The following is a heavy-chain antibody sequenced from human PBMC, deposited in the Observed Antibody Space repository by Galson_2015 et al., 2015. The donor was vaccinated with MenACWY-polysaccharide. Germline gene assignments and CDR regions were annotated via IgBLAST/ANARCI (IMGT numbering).Heavy chain of an antibody. CDR3: ARLRGSMAARIWFDP. CDR1: GGSLNTYY. CDR2: INKSGTT. J-gene: IGHJ5*02. D-gene: IGHD6-6*01. V-gene: IGHV4-59*01. Sequence: LSLTCTVSGGSLNTYYWAWIRQSPGKGLEWIGHINKSGTTAYNSSLKTRVTMSADTSRNQFSLTLTSVTAADTAIYYCARLRGSMAARIWFDPWCQGILVTVSP.